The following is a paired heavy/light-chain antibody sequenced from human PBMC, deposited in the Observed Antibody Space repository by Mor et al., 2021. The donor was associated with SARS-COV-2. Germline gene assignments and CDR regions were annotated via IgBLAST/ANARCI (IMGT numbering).Light chain of an antibody. Sequence: QTVVTQEPSFSVSPGGTVTLTCGLSSGSVSTSFYPSWYQQTPGQAPRTLIYSTNTRSSGVPDRFSGSILGNKAALTITGAQADDESDYYCVLYMGSGISVFGGGTQLTVL. V-gene: IGLV8-61*01. CDR1: SGSVSTSFY. J-gene: IGLJ7*01. CDR3: VLYMGSGISV. CDR2: STN.
Heavy chain of an antibody. J-gene: IGHJ3*02. D-gene: IGHD1-7*01. CDR2: ISGSGGST. CDR3: AKGRDNWNWPAFDI. V-gene: IGHV3-23*04. CDR1: GFTFSSYV. Sequence: EVQLVESGGGLVQPGGSLRLSCEASGFTFSSYVMSWVRQAPGKGLEWVSAISGSGGSTNYADSVKGRFTISRDNSKNTLYLQMNSLRAEDTAVYYCAKGRDNWNWPAFDIWGQGTMVTVSS.